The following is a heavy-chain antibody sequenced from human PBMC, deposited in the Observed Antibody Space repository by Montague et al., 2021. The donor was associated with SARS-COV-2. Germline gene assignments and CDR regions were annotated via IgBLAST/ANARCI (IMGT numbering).Heavy chain of an antibody. CDR3: ASGFYSRQGGYGLDV. V-gene: IGHV4-39*01. CDR1: GGSISSSSYN. J-gene: IGHJ6*02. Sequence: SETLSLTCTVSGGSISSSSYNWGWLRQPPGMGLEWIGSIYYSGSTNYNPSIQSRVTMSVDTTKNQFTLKLSSVTAADTAVYYSASGFYSRQGGYGLDVWGQGTTVTVSS. CDR2: IYYSGST. D-gene: IGHD4-11*01.